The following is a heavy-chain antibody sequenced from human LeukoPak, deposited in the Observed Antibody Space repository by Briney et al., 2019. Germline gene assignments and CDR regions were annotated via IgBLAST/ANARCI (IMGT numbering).Heavy chain of an antibody. V-gene: IGHV4-59*08. CDR3: VRRHSDTPMAPHWFDL. CDR2: IYYSGST. Sequence: SETLSLTFTVSGGSIGSYYWSWIRQPPGKGLEWIAYIYYSGSTDYNPSLKSRVTMSVDTSKDQFSLKLSSVTAADTAVYYCVRRHSDTPMAPHWFDLWGQGTLVTVSS. CDR1: GGSIGSYY. D-gene: IGHD5-18*01. J-gene: IGHJ5*02.